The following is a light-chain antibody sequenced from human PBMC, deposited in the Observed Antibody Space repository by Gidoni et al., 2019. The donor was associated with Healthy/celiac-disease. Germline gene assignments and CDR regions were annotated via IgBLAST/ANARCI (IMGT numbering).Light chain of an antibody. CDR3: SSYTSSSTLV. V-gene: IGLV2-14*01. CDR2: EVS. CDR1: SSDVGGYNY. Sequence: QSALTPPASVSGYPGQSITISCTGTSSDVGGYNYVSWYQQHPGKAPKLRIYEVSNRPSGVSNRFSGSKSGNTASLTISGLQAEDEADYYCSSYTSSSTLVFGTGTKVTVL. J-gene: IGLJ1*01.